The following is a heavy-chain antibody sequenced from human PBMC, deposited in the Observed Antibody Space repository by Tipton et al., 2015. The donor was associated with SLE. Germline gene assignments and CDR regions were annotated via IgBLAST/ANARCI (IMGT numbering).Heavy chain of an antibody. D-gene: IGHD2-21*02. CDR2: MYYSGST. CDR3: ASLSIVTST. CDR1: GGSISSGGYY. J-gene: IGHJ4*01. Sequence: TLSLTCTVSGGSISSGGYYWSWIRQHPGKGLEWIGYMYYSGSTSYNPSLKSRVSMSVDTSKNQFSLKLNSVTAADTAVYYCASLSIVTSTWGQGTLVTVSS. V-gene: IGHV4-31*03.